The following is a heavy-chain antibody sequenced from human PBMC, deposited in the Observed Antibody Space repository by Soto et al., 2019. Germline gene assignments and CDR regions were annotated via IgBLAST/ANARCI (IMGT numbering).Heavy chain of an antibody. V-gene: IGHV3-30*18. CDR3: AKDQGIAASHGID. CDR2: ISNDGSDK. CDR1: GFTFNHYG. D-gene: IGHD6-13*01. Sequence: QVQLVESGGGVAQPGRSLGLPCAASGFTFNHYGMHWVRQAPGKGLEWVAAISNDGSDKYYADSVKGRLTISRDNSKNTLYLQMNSLRAEDTAVYYCAKDQGIAASHGIDWGQGTMVTVSS. J-gene: IGHJ3*01.